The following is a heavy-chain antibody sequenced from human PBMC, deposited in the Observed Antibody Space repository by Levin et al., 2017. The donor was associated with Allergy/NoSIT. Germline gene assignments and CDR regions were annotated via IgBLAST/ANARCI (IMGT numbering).Heavy chain of an antibody. V-gene: IGHV3-30*18. CDR2: ISYDGSNK. D-gene: IGHD2-15*01. J-gene: IGHJ4*02. Sequence: GGSLRLSCAASGFTFSSYGMHWVRQAPGKGLEWVAVISYDGSNKYYADSVKGRFTISRDNSKNTLYLQMNSLRAEDTAVYYCAKARPPYCSGGSCYFDYWGQGTLVTVSS. CDR3: AKARPPYCSGGSCYFDY. CDR1: GFTFSSYG.